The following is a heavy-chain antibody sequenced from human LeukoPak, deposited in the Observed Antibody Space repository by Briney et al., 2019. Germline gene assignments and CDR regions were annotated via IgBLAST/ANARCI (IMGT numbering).Heavy chain of an antibody. CDR1: GFTFSSYG. V-gene: IGHV3-30*02. CDR3: ARGGRVGRRFGEDSRSWVGWYYYYMDV. D-gene: IGHD3-10*01. CDR2: IRYDGSNK. Sequence: PGGSLRLSCAASGFTFSSYGMHWVRQAPGKGLEWVAFIRYDGSNKYYADSVKGRFTISRDNSKNTLYLQMNSLRAEDTAVYYCARGGRVGRRFGEDSRSWVGWYYYYMDVWGKGTTVTISS. J-gene: IGHJ6*03.